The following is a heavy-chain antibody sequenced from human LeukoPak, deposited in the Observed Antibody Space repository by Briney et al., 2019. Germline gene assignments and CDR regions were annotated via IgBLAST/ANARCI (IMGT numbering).Heavy chain of an antibody. CDR2: ISYDGSNK. CDR3: ARDSETYDFWSGLSD. D-gene: IGHD3-3*01. Sequence: PGGSLRLSCSASGFTFSNYPMHWVRQAPGKGLEWVAVISYDGSNKYYADSVKGRFTISRDNSKNTLYLQMNSLRAEDTAVYYCARDSETYDFWSGLSDWSQGTLVTVSS. CDR1: GFTFSNYP. V-gene: IGHV3-30-3*01. J-gene: IGHJ4*02.